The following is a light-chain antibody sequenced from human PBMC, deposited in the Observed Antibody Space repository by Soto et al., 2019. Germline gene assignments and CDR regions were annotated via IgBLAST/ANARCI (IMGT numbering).Light chain of an antibody. CDR2: KAS. CDR1: QGISSL. CDR3: QQYNSYSEA. J-gene: IGKJ1*01. V-gene: IGKV1-8*01. Sequence: IRMTQSPSSFSASTGDRVTITCRASQGISSLLAWYQQKSGKAPKLLIYKASSLESGVPSRFSGSGSGTEFTLTISSLQPDDFATYYCQQYNSYSEAFGQGTKVDIK.